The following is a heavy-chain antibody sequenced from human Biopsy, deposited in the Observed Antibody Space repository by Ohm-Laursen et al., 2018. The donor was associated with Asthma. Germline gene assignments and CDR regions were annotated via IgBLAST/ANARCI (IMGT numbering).Heavy chain of an antibody. CDR2: IWYGGGNK. D-gene: IGHD5-12*01. CDR1: GFTFSSYG. CDR3: ARDIVATMIGYYYYGMDA. V-gene: IGHV3-33*01. Sequence: SLRLSCAASGFTFSSYGMHWVRQAPGKGLEWVAVIWYGGGNKYYADSVKGRFIISRDNSKNTLYLQMNSLRAEDTAVYYCARDIVATMIGYYYYGMDAWGQGTTVTVSS. J-gene: IGHJ6*02.